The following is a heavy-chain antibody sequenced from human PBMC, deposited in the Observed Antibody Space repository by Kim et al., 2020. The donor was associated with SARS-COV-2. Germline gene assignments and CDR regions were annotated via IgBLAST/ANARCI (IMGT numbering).Heavy chain of an antibody. D-gene: IGHD1-26*01. CDR3: ARGEPMGGATLSLDY. CDR2: ISAYNGNT. V-gene: IGHV1-18*01. J-gene: IGHJ4*02. Sequence: ASVKVSCKASGYTFTSYGISWVRQAPGQGLEWMGWISAYNGNTNYAQKLQGRVTMTTDTSTSTAYMELRSLRSDDTAVYYCARGEPMGGATLSLDYWGQGTLVTVSS. CDR1: GYTFTSYG.